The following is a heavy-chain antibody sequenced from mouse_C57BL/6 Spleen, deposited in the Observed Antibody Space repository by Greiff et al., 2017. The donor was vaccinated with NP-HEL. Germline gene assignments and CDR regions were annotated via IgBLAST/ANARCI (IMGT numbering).Heavy chain of an antibody. Sequence: QVQLQQSGAELVKPGASVKLSCKASGYTFTSYWMQWVKQRPGQGLEWIGEIDPSDSYTNYNQKFKGKATLTVDTSSSTAYMQLSSLTSEDSAVYYCARWGLGTGPPFDYWGQGTTLTVSS. V-gene: IGHV1-50*01. D-gene: IGHD3-3*01. J-gene: IGHJ2*01. CDR1: GYTFTSYW. CDR2: IDPSDSYT. CDR3: ARWGLGTGPPFDY.